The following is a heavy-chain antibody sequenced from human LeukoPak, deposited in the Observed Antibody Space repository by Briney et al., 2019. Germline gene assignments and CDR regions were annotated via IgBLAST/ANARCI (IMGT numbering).Heavy chain of an antibody. CDR3: ARAPRGYSSYYFDY. D-gene: IGHD5-18*01. Sequence: GGSLRLSCAASGFSFQNYGMHWVRQAPGKGLEWVAVVWYDGNMKYYADSVKGRFTISRDNPTNTLFLQMNSLRPKDTAAYYCARAPRGYSSYYFDYWGHGTLVTVSS. CDR1: GFSFQNYG. V-gene: IGHV3-33*02. J-gene: IGHJ4*01. CDR2: VWYDGNMK.